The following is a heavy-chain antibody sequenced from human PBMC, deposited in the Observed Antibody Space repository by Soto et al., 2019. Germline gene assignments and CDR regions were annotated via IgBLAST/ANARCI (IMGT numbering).Heavy chain of an antibody. CDR2: TKPDGSEK. CDR1: GFIFNSHW. V-gene: IGHV3-7*01. CDR3: VAWGTSTSNP. D-gene: IGHD3-16*01. J-gene: IGHJ5*02. Sequence: GGSLRVSCAASGFIFNSHWMRWVRQAPEKGLEWVAHTKPDGSEKYYVDSAKGRFTISRDNTRNSLYLQMNSLRADDTALYYCVAWGTSTSNPWGQGTLVTVSS.